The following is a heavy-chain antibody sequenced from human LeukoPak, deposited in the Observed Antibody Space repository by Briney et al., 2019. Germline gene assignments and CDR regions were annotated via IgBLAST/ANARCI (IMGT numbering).Heavy chain of an antibody. Sequence: KPSETLSLTCTVSGGSISSYYWSWIRQPPGKGLEWIGYIYYSGSTNYNPSLKSRVTISVDTPKNQFSLKLSSVTAADTAVYYCARVAAAYYFDYWGQGTLVTVSS. CDR1: GGSISSYY. CDR2: IYYSGST. D-gene: IGHD6-13*01. J-gene: IGHJ4*02. V-gene: IGHV4-59*01. CDR3: ARVAAAYYFDY.